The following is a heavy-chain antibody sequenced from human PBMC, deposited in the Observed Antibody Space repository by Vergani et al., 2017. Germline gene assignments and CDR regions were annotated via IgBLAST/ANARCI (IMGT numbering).Heavy chain of an antibody. CDR2: ISGSGGST. V-gene: IGHV3-23*01. CDR1: GFTFSSYA. J-gene: IGHJ4*02. CDR3: ARVPINDFLFDY. Sequence: EVQLLESGGGLVQPGGSLRLSCAASGFTFSSYAMSWVRQAPGKGLGWVSAISGSGGSTYYADSVKGRFTISRDNSKNTLYLQMNSLRAEDTAVYYCARVPINDFLFDYWGQGTLVTVSS. D-gene: IGHD2-2*01.